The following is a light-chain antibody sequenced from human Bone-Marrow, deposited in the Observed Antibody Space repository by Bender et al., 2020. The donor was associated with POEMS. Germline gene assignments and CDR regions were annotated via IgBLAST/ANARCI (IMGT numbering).Light chain of an antibody. Sequence: QSALTQEASVSGSLGQSITLSCTGSSNDVGSYQLVSWYQHHPGKAPKLMIYQDTKRPSGVSDRFSGSKSGNTASLTISGLQAEDEADYYCSTYTSSISLVFGTGTKVSVL. CDR2: QDT. CDR3: STYTSSISLV. J-gene: IGLJ1*01. V-gene: IGLV2-14*02. CDR1: SNDVGSYQL.